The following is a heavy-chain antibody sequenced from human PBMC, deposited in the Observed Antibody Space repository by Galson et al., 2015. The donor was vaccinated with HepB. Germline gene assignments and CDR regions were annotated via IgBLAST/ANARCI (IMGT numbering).Heavy chain of an antibody. CDR1: GFTFSDYY. CDR2: ISNSGSTI. Sequence: SLRLSCAASGFTFSDYYMSWIRQAPGKGLEWVSYISNSGSTIYYADSVKGRFTISRDNAKNSLYLRMNSLRSEDTAVYYCARGRNNWYSDYWGQGTLVTVSS. J-gene: IGHJ4*02. V-gene: IGHV3-11*01. CDR3: ARGRNNWYSDY. D-gene: IGHD1-1*01.